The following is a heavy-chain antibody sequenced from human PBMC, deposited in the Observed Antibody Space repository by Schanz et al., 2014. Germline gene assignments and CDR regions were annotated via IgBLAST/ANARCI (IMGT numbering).Heavy chain of an antibody. CDR3: HSGYYYYYGMDV. CDR1: GGPFSGYF. CDR2: IHHSGSI. Sequence: QVQLQQWGAGLLKPSETLSLTCAVYGGPFSGYFWSWIRQSPGKGLQWIGEIHHSGSIIYNPSLRRGVTISRDPSKNQFSLKRSSVPAADTAVYARHSGYYYYYGMDVWGQGTTVTVSS. J-gene: IGHJ6*02. V-gene: IGHV4-34*01.